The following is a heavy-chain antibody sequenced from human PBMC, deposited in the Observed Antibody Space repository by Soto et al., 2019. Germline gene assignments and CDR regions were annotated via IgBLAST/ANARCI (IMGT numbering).Heavy chain of an antibody. V-gene: IGHV1-3*01. CDR1: GYTFTSYA. D-gene: IGHD3-16*01. CDR3: ARATYLGPMDV. Sequence: QVQLVQSGAEVKKPGASVKVSCKASGYTFTSYAMHWVRQAPGQRLEWMGWINAGNGNTKYSQKLQGRVTITRDTSASTAYVELSSLRSEDTAVHYCARATYLGPMDVWGQGTTVTVSS. J-gene: IGHJ6*02. CDR2: INAGNGNT.